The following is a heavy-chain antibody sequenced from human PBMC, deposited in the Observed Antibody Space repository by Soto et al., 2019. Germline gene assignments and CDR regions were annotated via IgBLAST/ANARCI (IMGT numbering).Heavy chain of an antibody. V-gene: IGHV1-18*01. CDR1: GYTFTSYG. Sequence: ASVKVSCKASGYTFTSYGISWVRQAPGQGLEWMGWISAYNGNTDYAQKLQGRVTMTTDTSTSTAYMELRSLRSDDTAVYYCARGRIVGATSPWVTWGQGTLVTVSS. CDR3: ARGRIVGATSPWVT. CDR2: ISAYNGNT. D-gene: IGHD1-26*01. J-gene: IGHJ5*02.